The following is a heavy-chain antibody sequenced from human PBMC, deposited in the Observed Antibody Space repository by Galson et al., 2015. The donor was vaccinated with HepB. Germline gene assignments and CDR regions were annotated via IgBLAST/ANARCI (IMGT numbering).Heavy chain of an antibody. CDR2: INAGNGNT. D-gene: IGHD1-26*01. CDR3: ARARGVGATGAGAY. V-gene: IGHV1-3*01. Sequence: SVKVSCKASGYTFTSYAMHWVRQAPGQRLEWMGWINAGNGNTKYSQKFQGRVTITRDTSASTAYMELSSLRSEDTAVYYCARARGVGATGAGAYWGQGTLVTVSS. CDR1: GYTFTSYA. J-gene: IGHJ4*02.